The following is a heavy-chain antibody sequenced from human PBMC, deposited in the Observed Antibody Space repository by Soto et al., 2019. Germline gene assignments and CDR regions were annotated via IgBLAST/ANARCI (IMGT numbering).Heavy chain of an antibody. V-gene: IGHV4-34*01. D-gene: IGHD3-9*01. Sequence: SETLSLTCAVYGGSFSGYYWSWIRQPPGKGLEWIGEINQSGSTNYNPSLKSRVTISVDTSKNQFSLKLSSVTAADTAVYYCARLSRLVLRYFVPTWSFDIWGQGTMVTVSS. CDR2: INQSGST. CDR3: ARLSRLVLRYFVPTWSFDI. CDR1: GGSFSGYY. J-gene: IGHJ3*02.